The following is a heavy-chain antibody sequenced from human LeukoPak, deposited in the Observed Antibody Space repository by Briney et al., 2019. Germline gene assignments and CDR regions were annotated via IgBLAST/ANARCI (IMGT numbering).Heavy chain of an antibody. V-gene: IGHV3-48*01. Sequence: PGGSLRLSCAVSGFTFSASGMHWVRQAPGKGLEWGSYISHEKSIIHYADSVKGGFTISKDNAKNTLFLQMNSVRGEDTGVYFCVTDLPVWWGQGTLVTVSS. J-gene: IGHJ4*02. CDR1: GFTFSASG. CDR2: ISHEKSII. D-gene: IGHD3-16*01. CDR3: VTDLPVW.